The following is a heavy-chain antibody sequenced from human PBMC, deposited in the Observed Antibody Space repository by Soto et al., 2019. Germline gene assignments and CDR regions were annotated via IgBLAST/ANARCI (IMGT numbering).Heavy chain of an antibody. CDR1: GFTFSSYA. V-gene: IGHV3-30-3*01. J-gene: IGHJ6*02. CDR2: ISYDGSNK. D-gene: IGHD3-10*01. CDR3: AREQDTMVRGVIEGPGMDV. Sequence: LRLSCAASGFTFSSYAMHWVRQAPGKGLEWVAVISYDGSNKYYADSVKGRFTISRDNSKNTLYLQMNSLRAEDTAVYYCAREQDTMVRGVIEGPGMDVWGQGTTVTVSS.